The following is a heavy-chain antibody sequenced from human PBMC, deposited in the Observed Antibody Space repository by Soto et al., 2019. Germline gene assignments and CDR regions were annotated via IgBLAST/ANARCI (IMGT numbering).Heavy chain of an antibody. Sequence: QVQLVESGGGVVQPGTSLRLSCAASGFAFSYHGIHWVRQAPGKGLEWVAVTWSGGGGEYYADSVRGRFTISRDNSKTTVYLQMNSLRVEDTAVYYCAKDDDTSSHYSLLDFRGQGTLVTVSS. CDR2: TWSGGGGE. CDR3: AKDDDTSSHYSLLDF. V-gene: IGHV3-33*06. CDR1: GFAFSYHG. J-gene: IGHJ4*02. D-gene: IGHD3-22*01.